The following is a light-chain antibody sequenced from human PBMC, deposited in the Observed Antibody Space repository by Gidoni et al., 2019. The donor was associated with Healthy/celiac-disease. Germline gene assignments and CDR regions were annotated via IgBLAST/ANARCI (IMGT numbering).Light chain of an antibody. CDR3: QQSYSTLVT. CDR1: KSISSY. J-gene: IGKJ5*01. CDR2: AAT. Sequence: IQMPHSPSSLSASVGDSVTITCRASKSISSYLNWYQQKPGKAPKLLIYAATSLQSGVPSRFSGSGSGTDITLTISSQQPEDFATYYCQQSYSTLVTFGQGTRLEIK. V-gene: IGKV1-39*01.